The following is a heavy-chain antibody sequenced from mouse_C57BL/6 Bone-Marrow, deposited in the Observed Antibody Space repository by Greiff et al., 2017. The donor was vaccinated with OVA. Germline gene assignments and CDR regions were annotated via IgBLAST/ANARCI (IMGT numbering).Heavy chain of an antibody. Sequence: EVKLVESGGGLVQPGGSLKLSCAASGFTFSDYYMYWVRQTPEKRLEWVAYISNGGGSTYYPDTVKGRFTISRDNAKNTLYLQMSRLKSEDTAMYYCAREEGYDSWFAYWGQGTLVTVSA. J-gene: IGHJ3*01. V-gene: IGHV5-12*01. CDR3: AREEGYDSWFAY. CDR1: GFTFSDYY. D-gene: IGHD2-4*01. CDR2: ISNGGGST.